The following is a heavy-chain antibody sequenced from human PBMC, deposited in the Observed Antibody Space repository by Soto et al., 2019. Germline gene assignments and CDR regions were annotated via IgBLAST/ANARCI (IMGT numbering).Heavy chain of an antibody. CDR1: GYTITSYA. Sequence: ASVKVSCTASGYTITSYAMHWVRQATGQRLEWMGWINAGNGNTKYSQKFQGRVTITRDTSASTAYMELSSLRSEDTAVYYCAREVDITFFGVVIRNYYYYGMDVWGQGTTVTVSS. D-gene: IGHD3-3*01. V-gene: IGHV1-3*01. CDR2: INAGNGNT. J-gene: IGHJ6*02. CDR3: AREVDITFFGVVIRNYYYYGMDV.